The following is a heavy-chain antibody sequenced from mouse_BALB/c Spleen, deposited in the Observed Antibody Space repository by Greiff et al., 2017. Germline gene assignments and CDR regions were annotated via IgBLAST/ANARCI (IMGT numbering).Heavy chain of an antibody. Sequence: EVKLVESGPELVKPGASVKMSCKASGYTFTSYVMHWVKQKPGQGLEWIGYINPYNDGTKYNEKFKGKATLTSDKSSSTAYMELSSLTSEDSAVYYCARSGYYGSSYLFDYWGQGTTLTVSS. J-gene: IGHJ2*01. V-gene: IGHV1-14*01. D-gene: IGHD1-1*01. CDR2: INPYNDGT. CDR1: GYTFTSYV. CDR3: ARSGYYGSSYLFDY.